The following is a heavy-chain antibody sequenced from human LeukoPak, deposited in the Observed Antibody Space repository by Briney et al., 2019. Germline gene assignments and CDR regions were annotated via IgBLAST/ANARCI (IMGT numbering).Heavy chain of an antibody. D-gene: IGHD5-12*01. CDR3: AKGAGYSGYDYPDY. J-gene: IGHJ4*02. V-gene: IGHV3-23*01. Sequence: GGSPILSCAASGFTFSSYAMSWVRQAPGKGLEWVSAISGSGYSTYYADSVKGRFTISRDNSKNTLYLQMNSLRAEDTAVYYCAKGAGYSGYDYPDYWGQGTLVTVSS. CDR2: ISGSGYST. CDR1: GFTFSSYA.